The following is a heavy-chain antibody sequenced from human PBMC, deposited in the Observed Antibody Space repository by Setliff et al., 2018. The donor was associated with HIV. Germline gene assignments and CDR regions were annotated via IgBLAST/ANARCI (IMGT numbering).Heavy chain of an antibody. CDR1: GGSVTSYM. Sequence: SETLSLTCSISGGSVTSYMWHWFRQPPGKGLEWIGYIYYTGITDNNPSLEGRVTISVDTSKNQVSLRLKSVTTADTAVYYCARELYGGNSRPFDYWGQGALVTVSS. CDR2: IYYTGIT. V-gene: IGHV4-59*02. J-gene: IGHJ4*02. CDR3: ARELYGGNSRPFDY. D-gene: IGHD2-21*02.